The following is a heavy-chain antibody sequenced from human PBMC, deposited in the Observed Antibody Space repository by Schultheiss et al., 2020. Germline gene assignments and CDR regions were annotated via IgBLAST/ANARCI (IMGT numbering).Heavy chain of an antibody. CDR3: ARSGLRIQLWSRRGNWFDP. J-gene: IGHJ5*02. CDR2: INPNSGGT. CDR1: GYTFTGYY. D-gene: IGHD5-18*01. Sequence: ASVKVSCKASGYTFTGYYMHWVRQAPGQGLEWMGWINPNSGGTNYAQKFQGRVTMTRDTSISTAYMELSRLRSDDTAVYYCARSGLRIQLWSRRGNWFDPWGKGTLVTVSS. V-gene: IGHV1-2*02.